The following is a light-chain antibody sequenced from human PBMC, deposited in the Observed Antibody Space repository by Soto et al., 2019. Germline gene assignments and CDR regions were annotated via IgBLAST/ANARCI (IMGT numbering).Light chain of an antibody. CDR2: EVT. Sequence: QSALTQPASVSGSPGQSITISCTGTSNDIGGHNHVSWYQQHPGNSPKLIIYEVTERPSVVSNRFAASKSGTTASLTISGLQSEDEADYYCCSYAGIITWVCGGGTKLTVL. CDR1: SNDIGGHNH. CDR3: CSYAGIITWV. J-gene: IGLJ3*02. V-gene: IGLV2-23*02.